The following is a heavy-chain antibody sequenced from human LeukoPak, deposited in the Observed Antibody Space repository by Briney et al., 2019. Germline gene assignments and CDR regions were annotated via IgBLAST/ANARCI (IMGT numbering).Heavy chain of an antibody. CDR1: GFTFSSYG. V-gene: IGHV3-30*03. Sequence: PGGSLRLSCAASGFTFSSYGMHWVRQAPGKGLEWVAVISYDGSNKYYADSVKGRFTISRDNAKNTVYLQMNSLRAEDTAVYYCARGTFGDYWGQGTLVTVSS. CDR2: ISYDGSNK. CDR3: ARGTFGDY. J-gene: IGHJ4*02. D-gene: IGHD3-10*01.